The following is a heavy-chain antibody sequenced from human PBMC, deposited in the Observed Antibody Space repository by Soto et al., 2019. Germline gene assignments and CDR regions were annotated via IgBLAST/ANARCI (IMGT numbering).Heavy chain of an antibody. CDR1: GGSISSYY. CDR3: ARRYSSAFDI. Sequence: PSETLSLTCTVSGGSISSYYWSWIRQPPGKGLEWIGYIYYSGSTNYNPSPKSRVTISVDTSKNQFSLKLSSVTAADTAVYYCARRYSSAFDIWGQGTMVTVSS. J-gene: IGHJ3*02. D-gene: IGHD6-13*01. CDR2: IYYSGST. V-gene: IGHV4-59*08.